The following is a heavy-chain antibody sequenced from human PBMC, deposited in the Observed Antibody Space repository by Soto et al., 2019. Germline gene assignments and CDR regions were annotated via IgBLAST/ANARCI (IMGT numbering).Heavy chain of an antibody. CDR1: GFTFSSYA. J-gene: IGHJ4*02. D-gene: IGHD6-19*01. V-gene: IGHV3-30-3*01. CDR3: ARGARGAVAGTVDY. Sequence: GGSLRLSCAASGFTFSSYAMHWVRQAPGKGLEWVAIISYDGSNKYYADSVKGRFTISRDNSKNTLYLQLNSLRAEDTAVYYCARGARGAVAGTVDYWGQGTLVTVSS. CDR2: ISYDGSNK.